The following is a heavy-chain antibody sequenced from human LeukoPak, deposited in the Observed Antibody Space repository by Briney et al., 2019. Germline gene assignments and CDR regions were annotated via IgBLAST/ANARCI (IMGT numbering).Heavy chain of an antibody. J-gene: IGHJ4*02. CDR2: LKSKTDGGTT. D-gene: IGHD3-22*01. CDR1: GFIFSNAW. CDR3: TTDYYDSSGYAIDY. Sequence: GGSLRLSCAASGFIFSNAWMSWVRQAPGKGLEWVGRLKSKTDGGTTDYAAPVKGRFTISRDDSKNTLYLQMNSLKTEDTAVYYCTTDYYDSSGYAIDYWGQGTLATVSS. V-gene: IGHV3-15*01.